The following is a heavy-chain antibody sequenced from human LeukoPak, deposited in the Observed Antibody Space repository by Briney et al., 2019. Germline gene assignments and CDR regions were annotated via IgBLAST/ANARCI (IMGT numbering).Heavy chain of an antibody. J-gene: IGHJ4*02. CDR2: VYYSRST. CDR1: GGSIGDYY. V-gene: IGHV4-59*01. D-gene: IGHD6-13*01. Sequence: PSETLSLTCTVSGGSIGDYYWSWIRQPPGKGLEWIGYVYYSRSTNYSPSLKSRVTISADTSKNQFFLKLTSVISADTAVYYCARDLWGAGGTNYWGQGTLVIVSS. CDR3: ARDLWGAGGTNY.